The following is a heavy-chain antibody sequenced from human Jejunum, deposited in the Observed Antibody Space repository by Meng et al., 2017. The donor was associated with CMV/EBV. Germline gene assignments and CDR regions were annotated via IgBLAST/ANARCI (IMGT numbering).Heavy chain of an antibody. Sequence: QVQLVQSGPDVKKPGASVQVCCKASGYTFTNHGITWVRQAPGQGLEWMGWISLYNGNTNYAPKFQGRVTMTTDTSTSTAYMELRSLRNDDTAVYYCTKGRTVVVIPTGDFDSWGQGTLVTVSS. D-gene: IGHD2-2*01. CDR1: GYTFTNHG. V-gene: IGHV1-18*01. J-gene: IGHJ4*02. CDR3: TKGRTVVVIPTGDFDS. CDR2: ISLYNGNT.